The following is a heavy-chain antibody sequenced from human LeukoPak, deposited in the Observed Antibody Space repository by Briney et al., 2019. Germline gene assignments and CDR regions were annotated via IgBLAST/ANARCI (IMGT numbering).Heavy chain of an antibody. CDR2: ISPSGGST. Sequence: APVKVSFKASAYTFTSYNMHWVRQAPGQGPQWMGMISPSGGSTTYAQRFQGRVTVTRDTSTSTVYMELSSLRSEDTAVYYCARGGSSCFDFWGQGTLVSLST. J-gene: IGHJ4*02. CDR3: ARGGSSCFDF. V-gene: IGHV1-46*01. CDR1: AYTFTSYN. D-gene: IGHD6-13*01.